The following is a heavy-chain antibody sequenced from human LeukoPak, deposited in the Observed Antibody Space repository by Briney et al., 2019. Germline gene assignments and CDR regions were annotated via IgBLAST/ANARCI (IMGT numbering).Heavy chain of an antibody. CDR1: GFTFSDYY. V-gene: IGHV3-11*04. CDR2: VSSSGSTI. D-gene: IGHD6-13*01. Sequence: PGGSLRLSCAASGFTFSDYYMSWIRQAPGKGLEWVSYVSSSGSTIYYADSVEGRFTISRDNAKNSLYLQMNSLRAEDTAVYYCARDLGSSWYFAFDYWGQGTLVTVSS. CDR3: ARDLGSSWYFAFDY. J-gene: IGHJ4*02.